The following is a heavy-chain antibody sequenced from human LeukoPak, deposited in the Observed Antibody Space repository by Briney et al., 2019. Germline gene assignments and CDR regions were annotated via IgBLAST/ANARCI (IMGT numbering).Heavy chain of an antibody. D-gene: IGHD5-24*01. CDR1: GGSISDYY. V-gene: IGHV4-59*01. CDR3: TRDRRDGYNHVDY. J-gene: IGHJ4*02. CDR2: ISYSGST. Sequence: SETLSLTCTVSGGSISDYYWSWIRQPPGKGLEWIGYISYSGSTDYNPSLKSRVTMSVDTSKNQFSLKLNSVTPADTAIYYCTRDRRDGYNHVDYWGQGTLVTVSS.